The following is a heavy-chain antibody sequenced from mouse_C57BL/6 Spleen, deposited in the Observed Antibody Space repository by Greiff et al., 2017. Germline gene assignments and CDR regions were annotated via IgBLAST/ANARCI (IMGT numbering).Heavy chain of an antibody. CDR3: ARRNITTVVGYFDY. Sequence: QVQLKQSGAELARPGASVKLSCKASGYTFTSYGISWVKQRTGQGLEWIGEIYPRSGNTYYNEKFKGKATLTADKSSSTAYMELRSLTSEDSAVYFCARRNITTVVGYFDYWGQGTTLTVSS. V-gene: IGHV1-81*01. CDR2: IYPRSGNT. J-gene: IGHJ2*01. CDR1: GYTFTSYG. D-gene: IGHD1-1*01.